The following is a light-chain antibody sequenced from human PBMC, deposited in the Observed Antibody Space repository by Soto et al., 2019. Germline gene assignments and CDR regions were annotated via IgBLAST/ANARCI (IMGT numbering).Light chain of an antibody. J-gene: IGKJ1*01. CDR3: QQYNSWLT. CDR2: GAS. CDR1: QSVSSN. Sequence: EIVMTQSPATLSVSPGERATLSCRASQSVSSNLAWYQQKPGQAPRLLIYGASARATGIPARFNGSGSGTEFTLTISSLQSEDFAVYYCQQYNSWLTFGQGTKV. V-gene: IGKV3-15*01.